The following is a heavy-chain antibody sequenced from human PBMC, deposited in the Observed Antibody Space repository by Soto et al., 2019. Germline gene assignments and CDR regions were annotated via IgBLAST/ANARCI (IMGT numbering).Heavy chain of an antibody. D-gene: IGHD3-10*01. Sequence: EVQLVESGGGLVQPGGSLRLSCSASGFAFSTYDMHWVRQAPGKGLEWVSAIGTLADTFYVDSVKGRFTISRDNAKSSLYLQMNSLTAGDTAVYYCAGQATYWHSGGGWFDPWGQGTLVTVSS. CDR3: AGQATYWHSGGGWFDP. V-gene: IGHV3-13*01. J-gene: IGHJ5*02. CDR1: GFAFSTYD. CDR2: IGTLADT.